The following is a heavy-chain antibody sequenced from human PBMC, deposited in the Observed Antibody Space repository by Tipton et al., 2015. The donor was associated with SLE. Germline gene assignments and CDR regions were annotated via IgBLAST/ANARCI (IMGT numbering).Heavy chain of an antibody. CDR1: LYSIGSGFY. CDR3: ARATDWNLSPDV. J-gene: IGHJ6*04. D-gene: IGHD1-7*01. CDR2: MHHNGST. Sequence: TLSLTCTVSLYSIGSGFYWDWVRQAPGKGLEWVATMHHNGSTYYNPSLRSRVTIPADTSKNQFSLKLTSVTAADTAVYYCARATDWNLSPDVWGKGTTVTVSS. V-gene: IGHV4-38-2*02.